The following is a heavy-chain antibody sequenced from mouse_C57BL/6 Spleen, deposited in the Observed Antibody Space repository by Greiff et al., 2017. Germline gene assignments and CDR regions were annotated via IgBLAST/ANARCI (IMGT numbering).Heavy chain of an antibody. CDR3: ARDSYYGNLAY. CDR1: GYTFTSYW. D-gene: IGHD2-10*01. V-gene: IGHV1-52*01. Sequence: QVQLQQPGAELVRPGSSVKLSCKASGYTFTSYWMHWVKQRPIQGLEWIGNIDPTDSETHYNQKFKDKATLTVDQSSSTAYMQLSSLTSEDSAVYYWARDSYYGNLAYWGQGTLVTVSA. CDR2: IDPTDSET. J-gene: IGHJ3*01.